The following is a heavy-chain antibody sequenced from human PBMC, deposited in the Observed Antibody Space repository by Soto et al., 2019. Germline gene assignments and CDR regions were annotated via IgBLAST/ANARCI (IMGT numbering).Heavy chain of an antibody. J-gene: IGHJ5*02. CDR1: GFTFSSYG. V-gene: IGHV3-33*01. Sequence: GGSLSLSCAASGFTFSSYGMHWVRQAPGKGLEWVAVIWYDGSNKYYADSVKGRFTISRDNSKNTLYLQMNSLRAEDTAVYYCARDGRDSNYRSWFDPWGQGTLVTVSS. CDR3: ARDGRDSNYRSWFDP. CDR2: IWYDGSNK. D-gene: IGHD4-4*01.